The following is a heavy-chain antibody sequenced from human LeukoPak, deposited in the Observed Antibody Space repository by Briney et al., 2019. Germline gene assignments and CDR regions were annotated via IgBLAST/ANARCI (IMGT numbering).Heavy chain of an antibody. D-gene: IGHD3-3*02. CDR2: INPNSGGT. CDR1: GYTFTGYC. CDR3: ARWSPFVGSHAFDI. Sequence: ASVKVSCKASGYTFTGYCMHWVRQAPGQGLEWMGWINPNSGGTNYAQKFQGRVTMTRDTSISTAYMELSRLRSDDTAVYYCARWSPFVGSHAFDIWGQGTMVTVSS. V-gene: IGHV1-2*02. J-gene: IGHJ3*02.